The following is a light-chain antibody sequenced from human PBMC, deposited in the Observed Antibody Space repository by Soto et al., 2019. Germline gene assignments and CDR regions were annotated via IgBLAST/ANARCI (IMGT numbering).Light chain of an antibody. CDR2: GIS. J-gene: IGKJ5*01. Sequence: EILLTQSTGTLSLSPGSRSTPSCMDIPTVTRSYLAWYQHKPGQAPRLLISGISRRAPGIPDRFSGDGSGTDFTLTISRLEPEDYAVYYCHQYDGSPITFGHGTRVEIK. V-gene: IGKV3-20*01. CDR3: HQYDGSPIT. CDR1: PTVTRSY.